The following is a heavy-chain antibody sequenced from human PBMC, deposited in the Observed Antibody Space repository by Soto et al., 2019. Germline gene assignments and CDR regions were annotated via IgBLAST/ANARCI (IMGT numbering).Heavy chain of an antibody. J-gene: IGHJ4*02. CDR1: GFMFSSYG. Sequence: QVQLVESGGGVVQPGTSLRLSCAASGFMFSSYGMFWVRQAPGKGLEWVAVVTYDGSNAFYGESVKGRFTISRDNSKNTMYLQRNSLRPEETAVYYCGKGKAVTRSGVVYFDYWGLGTPLTVSS. CDR3: GKGKAVTRSGVVYFDY. CDR2: VTYDGSNA. D-gene: IGHD3-3*01. V-gene: IGHV3-30*18.